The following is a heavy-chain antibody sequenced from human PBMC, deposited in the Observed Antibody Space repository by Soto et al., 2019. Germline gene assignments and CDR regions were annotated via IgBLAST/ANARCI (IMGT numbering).Heavy chain of an antibody. V-gene: IGHV3-66*01. CDR1: GFTVSSYH. Sequence: EVQLVESGGGLVQPGGSLRLSCAVSGFTVSSYHMSWVRQAPGKGLEWVSVIYSGGSTYYADSVKGRFTISRDNSKNSLYIQMNSLRADDTAVYYSARDDPSGYEDYWGQGTLVTVSS. J-gene: IGHJ4*02. CDR2: IYSGGST. CDR3: ARDDPSGYEDY. D-gene: IGHD5-12*01.